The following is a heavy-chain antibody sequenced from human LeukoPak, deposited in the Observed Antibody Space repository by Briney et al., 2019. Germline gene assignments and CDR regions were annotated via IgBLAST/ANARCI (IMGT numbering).Heavy chain of an antibody. CDR1: GYSISSGYY. V-gene: IGHV4-38-2*02. J-gene: IGHJ5*02. CDR3: ASLPIVVRLGGFDP. CDR2: IYHSGTT. D-gene: IGHD6-6*01. Sequence: NPSETLSLTCTVSGYSISSGYYWGWIRQPPGKGLEWIGSIYHSGTTFYNPSLKSRVTISVDTSKNQFSLSLNSVTAADTAVYYCASLPIVVRLGGFDPWGQGTLVTVSS.